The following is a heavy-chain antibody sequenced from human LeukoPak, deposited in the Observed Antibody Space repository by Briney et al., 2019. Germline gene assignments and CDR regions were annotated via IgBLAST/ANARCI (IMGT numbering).Heavy chain of an antibody. J-gene: IGHJ6*02. V-gene: IGHV3-30*18. CDR2: ISHDGTNK. CDR3: AKAHLSDYGDYVRFHYNGMDV. D-gene: IGHD4-17*01. CDR1: GFTFSRNG. Sequence: TGGSLRLSCAASGFTFSRNGMHWVRQAPGKGLEWVAVISHDGTNKYHADSVKGRFTISRDNSKNTLYLQMSSLRAEDTAVYYCAKAHLSDYGDYVRFHYNGMDVWGQGTTVSVSS.